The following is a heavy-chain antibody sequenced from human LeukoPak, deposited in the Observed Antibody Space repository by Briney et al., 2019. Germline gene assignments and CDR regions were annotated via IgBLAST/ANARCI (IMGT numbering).Heavy chain of an antibody. J-gene: IGHJ4*02. CDR3: ARDSPLTPGIAVASPFDY. Sequence: KASETLSLTCTVSGGSISSYYWSWIRQPPGKGLEWIGYIYYSGSTNYNPSLKSRVTISVDTSKNQFSLKLSSVTAADTAVYYCARDSPLTPGIAVASPFDYWGQGTLVTVSS. V-gene: IGHV4-59*12. CDR1: GGSISSYY. D-gene: IGHD6-19*01. CDR2: IYYSGST.